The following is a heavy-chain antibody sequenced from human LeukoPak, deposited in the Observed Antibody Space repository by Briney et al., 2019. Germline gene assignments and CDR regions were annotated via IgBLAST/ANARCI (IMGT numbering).Heavy chain of an antibody. CDR2: ITGDGANT. D-gene: IGHD2-2*01. Sequence: GGSLRLSCAASRFTFSSYAMTWVRQAPGKGLGWVSAITGDGANTYYADSVKGRFTISRDSSKNTLYLQMNSLRAEDTALYYCAKLIPTVDCSRTSCYGFDYWGQGTLVTVSS. V-gene: IGHV3-23*01. CDR1: RFTFSSYA. J-gene: IGHJ4*02. CDR3: AKLIPTVDCSRTSCYGFDY.